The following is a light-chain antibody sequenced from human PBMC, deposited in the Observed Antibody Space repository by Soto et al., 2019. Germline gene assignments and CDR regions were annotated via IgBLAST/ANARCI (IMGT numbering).Light chain of an antibody. CDR2: DAS. J-gene: IGKJ1*01. CDR3: QQRSNWPRT. Sequence: EPVLTQSPATLPLSPGEGATISCRASQSVSSSLAWYQQKPGQAPRLLIYDASNRATGIPDRFSGSGSGTDFTLTISSLEPEDFAAYYCQQRSNWPRTFGQGTKVDIK. V-gene: IGKV3-11*01. CDR1: QSVSSS.